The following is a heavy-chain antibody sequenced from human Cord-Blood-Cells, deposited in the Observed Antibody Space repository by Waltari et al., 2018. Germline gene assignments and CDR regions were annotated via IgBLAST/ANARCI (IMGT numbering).Heavy chain of an antibody. D-gene: IGHD4-17*01. CDR2: SYYSGST. Sequence: QVQLQVSGPGQVKRSETLSLTCTVSGGHVRSGSYDWSWIRQPPGKGLEWIGYSYYSGSTNYNPSLKSRVTISVDTSKNQFSLKLSSVTAADTAVYYCARDHGDYLYWGQGTLVTVSS. CDR3: ARDHGDYLY. V-gene: IGHV4-61*01. CDR1: GGHVRSGSYD. J-gene: IGHJ4*02.